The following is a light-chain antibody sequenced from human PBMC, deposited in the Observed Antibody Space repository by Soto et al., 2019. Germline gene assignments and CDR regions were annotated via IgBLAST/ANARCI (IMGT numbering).Light chain of an antibody. Sequence: DIQMTQSPSSLSASVGDRVIITCRASQSISTYLNCDQHKPGNAPNLLISAASTLQRGVPSRFSGSGSGSDFTLTISSLQPEDCATYCCQQSYNPPYTFGQVTKLEI. J-gene: IGKJ2*01. CDR2: AAS. CDR1: QSISTY. CDR3: QQSYNPPYT. V-gene: IGKV1-39*01.